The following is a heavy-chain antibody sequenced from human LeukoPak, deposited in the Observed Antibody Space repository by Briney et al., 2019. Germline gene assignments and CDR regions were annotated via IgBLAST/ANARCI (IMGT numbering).Heavy chain of an antibody. D-gene: IGHD3-10*01. CDR1: GFTFSSYA. J-gene: IGHJ4*02. V-gene: IGHV3-23*01. CDR3: AKIHAGYYFDY. CDR2: IAGSGAGT. Sequence: PGGSLRLSCAASGFTFSSYAMSWVRQAPGKGLEWVSAIAGSGAGTYYSDSVKGRFTISRDNSKNTLYLQMNSLRAEDTAVYYCAKIHAGYYFDYWGQGTLVTVSS.